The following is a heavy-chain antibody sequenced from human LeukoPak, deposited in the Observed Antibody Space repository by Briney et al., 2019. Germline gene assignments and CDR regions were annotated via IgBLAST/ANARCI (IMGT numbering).Heavy chain of an antibody. Sequence: GGSLRLSCAASGFTFSDYYMSWIRQAPGKGLEWVSYISSGGSTIYYADSVKGRFTISRDNARNSLYLQMNSLRAEDTAVYYCAGGVPASISVGYYMDVWGKGTTVTVSS. CDR1: GFTFSDYY. CDR3: AGGVPASISVGYYMDV. J-gene: IGHJ6*03. CDR2: ISSGGSTI. D-gene: IGHD2-2*02. V-gene: IGHV3-11*01.